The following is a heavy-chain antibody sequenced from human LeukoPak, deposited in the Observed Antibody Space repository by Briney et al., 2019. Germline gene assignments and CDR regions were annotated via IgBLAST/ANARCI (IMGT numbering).Heavy chain of an antibody. CDR3: ANSLDY. CDR2: IRYDGSNK. CDR1: GFTVSSNY. J-gene: IGHJ4*02. Sequence: GGSLRLSCAASGFTVSSNYMSWVRQAPGKGLEWVAFIRYDGSNKYYADSVKGRFTISRDNSKNTLYLQMNSLRAEDTAVYYCANSLDYWGQGTLVTVSS. V-gene: IGHV3-30*02.